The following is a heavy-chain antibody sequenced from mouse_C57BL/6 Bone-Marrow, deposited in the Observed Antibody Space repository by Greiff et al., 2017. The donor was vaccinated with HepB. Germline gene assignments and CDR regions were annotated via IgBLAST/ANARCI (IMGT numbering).Heavy chain of an antibody. CDR1: GYTFTDYY. D-gene: IGHD3-2*02. CDR2: IYPGSGNT. J-gene: IGHJ1*03. Sequence: QVQLQQSGAELVRPGASVKLSCKASGYTFTDYYINWVKQRPGQGLEWIARIYPGSGNTYYNEKFKGKATLTAEKSSSTAYMQLSSLTSEDSAVYFCAIDSSGPNWYFDVWGTGTTVTVSS. CDR3: AIDSSGPNWYFDV. V-gene: IGHV1-76*01.